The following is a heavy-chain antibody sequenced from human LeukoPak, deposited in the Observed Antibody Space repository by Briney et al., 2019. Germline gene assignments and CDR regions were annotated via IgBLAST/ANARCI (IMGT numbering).Heavy chain of an antibody. V-gene: IGHV3-30-3*01. CDR1: GFTFSRYA. J-gene: IGHJ4*02. D-gene: IGHD6-13*01. CDR3: ARELAAAPYYFDY. Sequence: PGGSLRLSCAASGFTFSRYAMHWVRQAPGKGLEWMGVISYDGNNAYYPDSVKGQFTISRDNSRDTLYLQMDSLSAEDTAVYYCARELAAAPYYFDYWGQGTLVTVTS. CDR2: ISYDGNNA.